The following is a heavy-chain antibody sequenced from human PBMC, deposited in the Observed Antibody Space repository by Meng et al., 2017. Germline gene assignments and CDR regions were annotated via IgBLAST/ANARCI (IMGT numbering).Heavy chain of an antibody. Sequence: QVRWGRAGAEVKKAGSSVKVPCKASGSTFSSYAISWVRQAPGQGLEWMGGIIPIFGTANYAQKFQGRVTITADESTSTAYMELSSLRSEDTAVYYCATYYGGNPGRNYWGQGTLVTVSS. V-gene: IGHV1-69*01. CDR2: IIPIFGTA. CDR3: ATYYGGNPGRNY. CDR1: GSTFSSYA. J-gene: IGHJ4*02. D-gene: IGHD4-23*01.